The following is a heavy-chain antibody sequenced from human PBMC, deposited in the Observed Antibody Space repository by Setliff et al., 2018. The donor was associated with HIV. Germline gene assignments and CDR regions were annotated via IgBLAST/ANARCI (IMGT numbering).Heavy chain of an antibody. V-gene: IGHV4-39*01. D-gene: IGHD5-18*01. J-gene: IGHJ4*02. CDR2: IYYSGST. Sequence: SETLSLTCIVSGGSISSSSSYWGWIRQPPGKGLEWIGNIYYSGSTYYNLSLKSRVTISVDTSKNQFSLRLSSVTAADTAVYYCARTRGYTYGYIDSWGQGTLVTVSS. CDR1: GGSISSSSSY. CDR3: ARTRGYTYGYIDS.